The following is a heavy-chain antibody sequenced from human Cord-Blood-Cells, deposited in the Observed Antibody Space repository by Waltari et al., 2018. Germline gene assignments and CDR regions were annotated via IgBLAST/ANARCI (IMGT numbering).Heavy chain of an antibody. D-gene: IGHD5-12*01. J-gene: IGHJ4*02. CDR3: ARDSGYPADY. CDR1: GFTFRSYS. CDR2: ISSSSSTI. V-gene: IGHV3-48*02. Sequence: EVQLVESGGGLVQPGGSLRLSCAAYGFTFRSYSMNWVRQAPGKGLEWVSYISSSSSTIDYADSVEGRFTISRDNAKNSLYLQVNSLRDEDTAVYYCARDSGYPADYWGQGTLVTVSS.